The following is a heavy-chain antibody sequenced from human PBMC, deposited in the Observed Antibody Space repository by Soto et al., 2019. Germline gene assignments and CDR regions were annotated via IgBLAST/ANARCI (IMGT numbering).Heavy chain of an antibody. CDR1: GGTFSSYA. J-gene: IGHJ6*02. CDR2: IIPIFGTA. V-gene: IGHV1-69*01. Sequence: QVQLVQSGAEVKKPGSSVKVSCKASGGTFSSYAISWVRQAPGQGLAWMGGIIPIFGTANYAQKFQGRVTITADESTSTAYMELSCLRSEDTAVYYCARDPATGGSYYYYGMDVWGQGTTVTVSS. CDR3: ARDPATGGSYYYYGMDV. D-gene: IGHD5-12*01.